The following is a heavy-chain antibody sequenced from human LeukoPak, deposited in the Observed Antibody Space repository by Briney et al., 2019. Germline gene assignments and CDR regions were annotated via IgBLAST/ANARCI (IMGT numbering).Heavy chain of an antibody. CDR3: ARGGYSYGYQGGLWY. J-gene: IGHJ4*02. CDR2: INHSGST. CDR1: GGSFSGYY. V-gene: IGHV4-34*01. Sequence: PSETLSLTCAVYGGSFSGYYWSWLRQPPGKGLEWIGEINHSGSTNYNPSLKSRATISVDTSKNQFSLKLSSVTAADTAVYYCARGGYSYGYQGGLWYWGQGTLVTVSS. D-gene: IGHD5-18*01.